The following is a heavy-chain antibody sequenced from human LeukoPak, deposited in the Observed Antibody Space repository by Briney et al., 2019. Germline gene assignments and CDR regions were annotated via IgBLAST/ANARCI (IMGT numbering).Heavy chain of an antibody. Sequence: GGSLRLSCAASGFTFSSYGMHWVRQAPGKGLEWVAVISYDGSNKYYADSVKGRFTISRDNSKNTLYLQMNSLRAEDTAVYCCARDRGYSGSYWHYFDYWGQGTLVTVSS. V-gene: IGHV3-30*19. CDR1: GFTFSSYG. J-gene: IGHJ4*02. CDR3: ARDRGYSGSYWHYFDY. CDR2: ISYDGSNK. D-gene: IGHD1-26*01.